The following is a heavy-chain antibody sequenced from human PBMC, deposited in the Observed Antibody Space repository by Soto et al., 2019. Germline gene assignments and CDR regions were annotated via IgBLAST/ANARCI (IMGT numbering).Heavy chain of an antibody. Sequence: SVKVSCKASGGTFSSYAISWVRQAPGQGLEWMGGIIPIFGTANYAQKFQGRVTITADESTSTAYMELSSLRSEDTAVYYCARDAGPSIVGAPTLNQPFDSWGQGTLVTVSS. CDR3: ARDAGPSIVGAPTLNQPFDS. J-gene: IGHJ4*02. D-gene: IGHD1-26*01. CDR2: IIPIFGTA. CDR1: GGTFSSYA. V-gene: IGHV1-69*13.